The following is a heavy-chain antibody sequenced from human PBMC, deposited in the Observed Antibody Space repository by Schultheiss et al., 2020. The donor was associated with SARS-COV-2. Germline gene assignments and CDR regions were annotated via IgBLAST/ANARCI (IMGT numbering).Heavy chain of an antibody. V-gene: IGHV2-26*01. Sequence: SGPTLVKPTETLTLTCTVSGFSLSNARMGVSWIRQPPGKALEWLAHIFSNDEKSYSTSLKSRLTISKDTSKSQVVLTMTNMDPVDTATYYCARIRPYGDYAFGYFDYWGQGTLVTVSS. CDR2: IFSNDEK. J-gene: IGHJ4*02. D-gene: IGHD4-17*01. CDR1: GFSLSNARMG. CDR3: ARIRPYGDYAFGYFDY.